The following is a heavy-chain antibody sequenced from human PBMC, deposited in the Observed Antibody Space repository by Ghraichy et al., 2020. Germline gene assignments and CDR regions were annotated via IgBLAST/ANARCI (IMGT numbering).Heavy chain of an antibody. V-gene: IGHV3-23*01. J-gene: IGHJ4*02. Sequence: GGSLRLSCAASGFTFSNYAMTWVRQAPGKGLEWVSSISDSGSGTYYADSVKGRVTISRDNSKNTLYLHMNSLRVEDTAVYFCAKDLGMRGVGATLDYWGQVTPVTVSS. CDR2: ISDSGSGT. D-gene: IGHD1-26*01. CDR1: GFTFSNYA. CDR3: AKDLGMRGVGATLDY.